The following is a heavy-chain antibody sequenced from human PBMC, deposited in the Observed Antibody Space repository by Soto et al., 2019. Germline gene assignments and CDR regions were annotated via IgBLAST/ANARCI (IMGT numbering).Heavy chain of an antibody. CDR3: ARHAAYDSVWGKSDGSDY. CDR1: GGSISSNSYY. Sequence: QLQLQESGPGLVKPSETLSLACTVSGGSISSNSYYWDWIRQPPGKGLEWIGSMYYSGATYHNPSLQSRVTISVDTSKNQFSLHLSSVTAADXXXXXCARHAAYDSVWGKSDGSDYWGQGTLVTVSS. CDR2: MYYSGAT. V-gene: IGHV4-39*01. D-gene: IGHD3-16*01. J-gene: IGHJ4*02.